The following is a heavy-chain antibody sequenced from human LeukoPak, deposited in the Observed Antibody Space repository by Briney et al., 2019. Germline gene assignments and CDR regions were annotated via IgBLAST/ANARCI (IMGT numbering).Heavy chain of an antibody. Sequence: ASVKVSCKASGYTFSSYGISWVRQAPGQGLEWMGWINPNSGGTNFAQKFQGRVTMTRDTSISTAYMELTRLRSDDTAVYYCARDGNFDNWGQGTLVTVSS. CDR3: ARDGNFDN. V-gene: IGHV1-2*02. D-gene: IGHD4-23*01. CDR1: GYTFSSYG. J-gene: IGHJ4*02. CDR2: INPNSGGT.